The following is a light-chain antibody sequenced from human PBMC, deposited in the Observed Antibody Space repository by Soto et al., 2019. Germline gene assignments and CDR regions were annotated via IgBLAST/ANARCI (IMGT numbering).Light chain of an antibody. CDR1: QSISSA. V-gene: IGKV3-11*01. J-gene: IGKJ4*01. CDR3: QQRSDWLT. Sequence: EIVLTQAPATLSLSPGDRAILACRARQSISSALAWYPQNPGQAPRLLLYDASDRATGIPARFSGSSSGTDFTRTISSLEPEDCEVYYCQQRSDWLTFGGGTRVAIK. CDR2: DAS.